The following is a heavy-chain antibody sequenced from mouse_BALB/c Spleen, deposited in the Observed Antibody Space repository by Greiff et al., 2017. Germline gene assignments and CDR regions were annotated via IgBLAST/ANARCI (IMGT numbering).Heavy chain of an antibody. V-gene: IGHV5-6-4*01. Sequence: EVQLQESGGGLVKPGGSLKLSCAASGFTFSSYTMSWVRQTPEKRLEWVATISSGGSYTYYPDSVKGRFTISRDNAKNTLYLQMSSLKSEDTAMYYCTRDKGDYWGQGTTLTVSS. CDR2: ISSGGSYT. CDR1: GFTFSSYT. CDR3: TRDKGDY. J-gene: IGHJ2*01.